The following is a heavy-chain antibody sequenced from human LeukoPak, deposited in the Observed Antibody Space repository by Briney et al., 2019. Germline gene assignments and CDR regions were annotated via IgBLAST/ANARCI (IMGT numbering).Heavy chain of an antibody. CDR2: ISYHGGNT. V-gene: IGHV3-30*18. J-gene: IGHJ4*02. D-gene: IGHD5-18*01. Sequence: GRSLRLSCAASGVTFRTYGVHWVRQAPGKGLEWVAAISYHGGNTYYADSVKGRFTISRDNSKNTLYLQMNSLRAEDTAVYYCAKDWIQVRPSSFGGSDCWGQGTLVTVSS. CDR3: AKDWIQVRPSSFGGSDC. CDR1: GVTFRTYG.